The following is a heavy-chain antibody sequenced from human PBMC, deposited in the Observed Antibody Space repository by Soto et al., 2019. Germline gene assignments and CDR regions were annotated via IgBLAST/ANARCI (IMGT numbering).Heavy chain of an antibody. CDR3: ARRAGDRSCYYLYYYGMDG. Sequence: QVQLVESGGGVVQPGRSLRLSCAASGFTFSSYGMHWVRQAPGKGLEWLADKWYEGSNKYDADSVNVRFTISRDNSKHAMYLQRNRLRAEDTAVYCCARRAGDRSCYYLYYYGMDGWGQEATVTVS. CDR1: GFTFSSYG. J-gene: IGHJ6*02. CDR2: KWYEGSNK. D-gene: IGHD3-22*01. V-gene: IGHV3-33*01.